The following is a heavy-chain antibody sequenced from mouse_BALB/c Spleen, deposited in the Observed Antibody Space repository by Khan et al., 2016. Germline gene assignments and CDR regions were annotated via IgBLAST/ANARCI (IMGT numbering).Heavy chain of an antibody. D-gene: IGHD1-1*01. CDR2: IYPGDGDT. V-gene: IGHV1-87*01. CDR1: GYTFTSYW. Sequence: QLQQSGAELARPGASVKLSCKASGYTFTSYWMQWVKQRPGQGLEWIGAIYPGDGDTRYTQKFKGKATLTADKSSSTAYMQLSSLASEDSADYYCASYYGSSYDYFDYWGQGTTLTVSS. CDR3: ASYYGSSYDYFDY. J-gene: IGHJ2*01.